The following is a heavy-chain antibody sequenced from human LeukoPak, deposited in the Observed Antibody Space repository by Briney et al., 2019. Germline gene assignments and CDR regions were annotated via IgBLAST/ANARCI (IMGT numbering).Heavy chain of an antibody. CDR2: INTNTGNP. Sequence: VASVKVSCKASGYTFTSYAMNWVRQAPGQGLEWMGWINTNTGNPTYAQGFTGRSVFSLDTSVSTAYLQISSLKAEDTAVYYCAREKVVTGYSNYGYYYYMDVWGKGTTVTVSS. CDR1: GYTFTSYA. V-gene: IGHV7-4-1*02. J-gene: IGHJ6*03. CDR3: AREKVVTGYSNYGYYYYMDV. D-gene: IGHD4-11*01.